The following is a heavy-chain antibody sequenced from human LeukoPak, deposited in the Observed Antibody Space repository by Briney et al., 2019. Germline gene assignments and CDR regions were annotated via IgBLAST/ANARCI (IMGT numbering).Heavy chain of an antibody. CDR1: GFTFSSYS. Sequence: GGSLRLSCAASGFTFSSYSVNWVRQAPGKGLEWVSSISSSSSYIYYADSVKGRFTISRDNAKNSLYLQMNSLRAEDTAVYYRVRDFSRTRQERPFDSWGRGTLVTVSS. CDR3: VRDFSRTRQERPFDS. V-gene: IGHV3-21*01. J-gene: IGHJ4*02. CDR2: ISSSSSYI. D-gene: IGHD1-1*01.